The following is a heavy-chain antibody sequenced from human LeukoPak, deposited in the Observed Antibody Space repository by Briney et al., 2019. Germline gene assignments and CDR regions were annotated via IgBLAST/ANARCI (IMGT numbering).Heavy chain of an antibody. V-gene: IGHV1-8*03. J-gene: IGHJ6*03. Sequence: ASVTVSCKASGYTFTSYDINWVRQAPGQGLEWMGWMNPNSGNTGYAQKFQGRVTITRNTSISTAYMELSSLRSEDTAVYYCARAKRGYSSSYYYYYYMDVWGKGTTVTVSS. CDR2: MNPNSGNT. CDR3: ARAKRGYSSSYYYYYYMDV. CDR1: GYTFTSYD. D-gene: IGHD5-18*01.